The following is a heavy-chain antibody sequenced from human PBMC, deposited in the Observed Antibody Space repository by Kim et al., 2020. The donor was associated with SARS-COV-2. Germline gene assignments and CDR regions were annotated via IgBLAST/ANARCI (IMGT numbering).Heavy chain of an antibody. D-gene: IGHD3-9*01. V-gene: IGHV1-58*01. Sequence: SVKVSCKASGFTFTSSAVQWVRQARGKRLEWIGWIVVGSGKTDYAQKFQDRVTITKDMSTSTAYMELSSLRSEDTAVYYCAAANYQQNLTGYYVLDYWGQGTLVTVSS. CDR3: AAANYQQNLTGYYVLDY. J-gene: IGHJ4*02. CDR1: GFTFTSSA. CDR2: IVVGSGKT.